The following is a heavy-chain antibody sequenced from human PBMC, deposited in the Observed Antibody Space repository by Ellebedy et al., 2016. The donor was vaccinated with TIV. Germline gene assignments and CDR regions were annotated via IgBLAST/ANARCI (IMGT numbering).Heavy chain of an antibody. CDR3: ARTLGSGSCY. CDR2: IKQDGGEK. D-gene: IGHD6-19*01. J-gene: IGHJ4*02. CDR1: GFTFSSHW. Sequence: GESLKISCAASGFTFSSHWMHWVRQVPGKGLEWVANIKQDGGEKYYVDSVKGRFTISRDNAKNSLYLQMNSLRAEDTAVYYCARTLGSGSCYWGQGTLVTVSS. V-gene: IGHV3-7*01.